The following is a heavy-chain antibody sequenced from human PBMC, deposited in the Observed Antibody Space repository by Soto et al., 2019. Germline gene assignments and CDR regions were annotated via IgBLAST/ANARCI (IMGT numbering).Heavy chain of an antibody. CDR1: GFTFSSCA. V-gene: IGHV3-30-3*01. D-gene: IGHD1-7*01. CDR2: ISYDGSNK. CDR3: ARDQGGTTLYYHGMDV. J-gene: IGHJ6*02. Sequence: QVQLVESGGGVVQPGRSLRLSCAASGFTFSSCARHWVRQAPGQGLEWVALISYDGSNKYYADSVKGRFTISRDNSKNTLYLQMNSLRPEDTAVYHCARDQGGTTLYYHGMDVWGQGTTVTVSS.